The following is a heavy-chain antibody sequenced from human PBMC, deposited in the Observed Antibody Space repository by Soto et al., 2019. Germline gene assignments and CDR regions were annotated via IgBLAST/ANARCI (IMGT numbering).Heavy chain of an antibody. J-gene: IGHJ2*01. CDR3: ARDRSYYDSSGHSPGRYFDL. CDR2: IYHSGST. D-gene: IGHD3-22*01. V-gene: IGHV4-30-2*01. CDR1: GGSISSGSYS. Sequence: QLQLQESGSGLVKPSQTLSLTCAVSGGSISSGSYSWSWIRQPPGKGLEWIGYIYHSGSTYYNPSLKSRVTISVDRSKNQFSLKLSSVTAADTAVYYCARDRSYYDSSGHSPGRYFDLWGRGTLVTVSS.